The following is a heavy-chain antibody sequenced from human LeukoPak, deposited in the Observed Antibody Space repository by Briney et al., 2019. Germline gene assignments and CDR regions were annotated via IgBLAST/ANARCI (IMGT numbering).Heavy chain of an antibody. CDR2: IYHSGST. J-gene: IGHJ5*02. V-gene: IGHV4-4*02. CDR3: ARDLGSGLGHWFDP. Sequence: PSETLSLTCAVSGGSISSSNWWSWVRQPPGKGLEWIGEIYHSGSTNYNPSLKSRVTISVDTSKNQFSLKLSSVTAADTAVYYCARDLGSGLGHWFDPWGQGTLVTVSS. CDR1: GGSISSSNW. D-gene: IGHD6-19*01.